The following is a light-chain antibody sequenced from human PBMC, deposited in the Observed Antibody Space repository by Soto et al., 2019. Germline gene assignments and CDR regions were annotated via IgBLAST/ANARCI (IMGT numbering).Light chain of an antibody. CDR2: LGS. J-gene: IGKJ5*01. Sequence: DIVMTQSPLSLPVTPGAPASISCRSSQSLLHSNGYNYLDWYLQKPVQSPQLLIYLGSNRASGVPDRSSGSGSGTDFTLKISRVEAEDVGVYYCMQDLQTPPTFGQGTRLEIK. V-gene: IGKV2-28*01. CDR3: MQDLQTPPT. CDR1: QSLLHSNGYNY.